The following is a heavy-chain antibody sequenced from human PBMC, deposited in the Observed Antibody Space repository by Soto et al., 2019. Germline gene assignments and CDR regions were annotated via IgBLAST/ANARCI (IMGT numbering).Heavy chain of an antibody. CDR3: ARESPPPSYDSSGFDY. V-gene: IGHV4-4*07. D-gene: IGHD3-22*01. CDR1: GGSISSYY. Sequence: SETLSLTCTVSGGSISSYYWSWIRQPAGKGLEWIGRIYTSGSTNYNPSLKSRVTMSVDTSKNQFSLKLGSVTAADTAVYYCARESPPPSYDSSGFDYWGQGTLVTVSS. CDR2: IYTSGST. J-gene: IGHJ4*02.